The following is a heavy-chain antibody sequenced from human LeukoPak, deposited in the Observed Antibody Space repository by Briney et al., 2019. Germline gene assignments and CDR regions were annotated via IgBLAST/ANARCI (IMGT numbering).Heavy chain of an antibody. CDR2: IYYSGST. J-gene: IGHJ3*02. D-gene: IGHD6-19*01. CDR1: GGSISSYY. CDR3: ARLPGIAVAGTIRYDAFDI. V-gene: IGHV4-59*01. Sequence: PSETLSLTCTVSGGSISSYYWSWIRQPPGKGLEWIGYIYYSGSTNYNPSLKSRVTISVDTSKNQFSLKLSSVTAADTAVYYCARLPGIAVAGTIRYDAFDIWGQGTMVTVSS.